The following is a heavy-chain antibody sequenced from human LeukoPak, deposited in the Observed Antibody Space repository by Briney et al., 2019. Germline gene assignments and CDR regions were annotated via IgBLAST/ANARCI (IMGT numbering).Heavy chain of an antibody. CDR2: ISAYNGNT. CDR1: GYTFTGYY. D-gene: IGHD6-13*01. V-gene: IGHV1-18*04. CDR3: ARRRSSWRSNGY. Sequence: ASVKVSCKASGYTFTGYYMHWVRQAPVQGLEWMGWISAYNGNTNYAQKLQGRVTMTTDTSTSTAYMELRSLRSDDTAVYYCARRRSSWRSNGYWGQGTLVTVSS. J-gene: IGHJ4*02.